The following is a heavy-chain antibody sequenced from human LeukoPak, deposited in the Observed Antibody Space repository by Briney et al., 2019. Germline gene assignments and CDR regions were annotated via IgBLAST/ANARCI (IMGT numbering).Heavy chain of an antibody. CDR2: IIPIFGTA. CDR1: GGTFSSYA. J-gene: IGHJ6*03. D-gene: IGHD4-23*01. V-gene: IGHV1-69*05. Sequence: GASVKVSCKASGGTFSSYAISWVRQAPGQGVEWMGGIIPIFGTANYAQKFQGRVTITTDESTSTAYMELSSLRSEDTAVYYCARVPYGGPYYYCMDVWGKGTTVTVSS. CDR3: ARVPYGGPYYYCMDV.